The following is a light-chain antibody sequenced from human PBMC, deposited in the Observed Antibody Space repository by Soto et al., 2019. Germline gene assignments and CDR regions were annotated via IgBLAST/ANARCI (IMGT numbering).Light chain of an antibody. V-gene: IGKV3-11*01. CDR2: DAS. J-gene: IGKJ3*01. Sequence: EIVLTQSPATLSLSPGERATLSCRASQSVSSYLAWYQQKPGQAPRLLIYDASNMATGSPARFSGSGSGTDFTLTISSLVPEDFAVYYCQQRSNWPLTFGPGTKVDIK. CDR1: QSVSSY. CDR3: QQRSNWPLT.